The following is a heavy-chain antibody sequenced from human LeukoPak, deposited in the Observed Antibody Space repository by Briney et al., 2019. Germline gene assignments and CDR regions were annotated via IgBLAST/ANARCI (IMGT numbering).Heavy chain of an antibody. Sequence: PSETLSLTCTVSGASISSTSYCWGWIRQPAGKGLEWIGHIHTSGSTNYNPSLKSRVTISVDTSKNQFSLKLSSVTAADTAVYYCARVAYCSGGSCYSVDYWGQGTLVTVSS. V-gene: IGHV4-61*09. CDR1: GASISSTSYC. J-gene: IGHJ4*02. D-gene: IGHD2-15*01. CDR3: ARVAYCSGGSCYSVDY. CDR2: IHTSGST.